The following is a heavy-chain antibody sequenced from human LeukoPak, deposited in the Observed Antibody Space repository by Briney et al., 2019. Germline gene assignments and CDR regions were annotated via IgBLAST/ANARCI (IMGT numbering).Heavy chain of an antibody. CDR2: ISGSGGST. Sequence: GGSLRLSCAASGFTFSRCDMSWVSQAPGKGLEWVSDISGSGGSTYYADSVKGRFTISRDNSKNTLYLQMNSLRAEDTAVYYCAKDWTYYDSSGYYYVGLLSAFDIWGQGTMVTVSS. CDR1: GFTFSRCD. D-gene: IGHD3-22*01. J-gene: IGHJ3*02. CDR3: AKDWTYYDSSGYYYVGLLSAFDI. V-gene: IGHV3-23*01.